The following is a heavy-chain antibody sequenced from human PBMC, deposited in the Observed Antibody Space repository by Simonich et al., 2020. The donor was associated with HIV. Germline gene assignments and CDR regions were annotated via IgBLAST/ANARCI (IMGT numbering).Heavy chain of an antibody. J-gene: IGHJ4*02. Sequence: VQLVESGGGLVQPGRSLRLSCAASGFTFDDYAMHCVRQAPGKGLEWVSGISWNSGSIGYADSVKGRFTISRDNAKNSLYLQMNSLRAEDMALYYCAKDRYSSSSGSFDYWGQGTLVTVSS. D-gene: IGHD6-6*01. V-gene: IGHV3-9*03. CDR2: ISWNSGSI. CDR1: GFTFDDYA. CDR3: AKDRYSSSSGSFDY.